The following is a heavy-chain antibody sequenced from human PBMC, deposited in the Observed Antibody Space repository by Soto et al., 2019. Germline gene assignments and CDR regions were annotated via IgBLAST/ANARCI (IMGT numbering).Heavy chain of an antibody. CDR3: ARAVSAGNYYYGMDV. D-gene: IGHD2-21*01. Sequence: GESLKISCKGSGYSFTSYWIGWVRQMPGKGLEWMGIIYPGDSDTRYSPSFQGQVTISADKSISTAYLQWSSLKAPDTAMYYCARAVSAGNYYYGMDVWGQGTTVTVSS. J-gene: IGHJ6*02. CDR2: IYPGDSDT. CDR1: GYSFTSYW. V-gene: IGHV5-51*01.